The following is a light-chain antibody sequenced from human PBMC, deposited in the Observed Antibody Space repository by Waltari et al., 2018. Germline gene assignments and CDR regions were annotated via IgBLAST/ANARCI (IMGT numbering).Light chain of an antibody. Sequence: DIQMTQSPSTLSASVGDRVTITCRASQTISSWLAWYQQKPGQAPNLLIYDASSLESGVPSRFSGSGSGTEFTLTISSLQPDDFAIYYCQQYNSYLRTFGGGTKVEIK. CDR1: QTISSW. CDR2: DAS. J-gene: IGKJ4*01. CDR3: QQYNSYLRT. V-gene: IGKV1-5*01.